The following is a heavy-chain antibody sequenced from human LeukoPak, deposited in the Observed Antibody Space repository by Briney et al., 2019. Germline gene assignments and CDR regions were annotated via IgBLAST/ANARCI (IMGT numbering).Heavy chain of an antibody. CDR2: IIPNSGGT. V-gene: IGHV1-2*02. D-gene: IGHD3-10*01. CDR1: GYVSTDYY. CDR3: ARDSQWITRARGWPDS. J-gene: IGHJ5*01. Sequence: SVNASCKASGYVSTDYYIHWVRPTPGQGVEWMGWIIPNSGGTNSAQNFQGRVTMTRDTSASTAYLEQSRLRSDDTAVYYCARDSQWITRARGWPDSWGQGTLVTVSS.